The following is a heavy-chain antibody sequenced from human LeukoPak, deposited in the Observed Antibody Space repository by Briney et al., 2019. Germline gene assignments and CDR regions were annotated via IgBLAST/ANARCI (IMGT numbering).Heavy chain of an antibody. V-gene: IGHV3-48*01. J-gene: IGHJ6*02. D-gene: IGHD1/OR15-1a*01. CDR1: GFIFSRHS. CDR2: ISSGGSTI. Sequence: GGSLRLSCVASGFIFSRHSMNWVRQAPGKGLEWISYISSGGSTIYYVDSVRGRFTISRDNVKNSMYLQMNSLRVEDTAVYYCVRDDTGTESNYYGMDVWGQGTMVTVSS. CDR3: VRDDTGTESNYYGMDV.